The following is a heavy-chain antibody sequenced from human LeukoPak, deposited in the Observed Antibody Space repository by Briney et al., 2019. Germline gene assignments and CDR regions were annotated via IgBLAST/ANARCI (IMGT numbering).Heavy chain of an antibody. D-gene: IGHD5-24*01. CDR1: GYTFTDYH. J-gene: IGHJ4*02. CDR3: ARPGERRWQYVY. CDR2: VNPHTGAP. V-gene: IGHV1-2*02. Sequence: ASVKVSCKASGYTFTDYHIHWVRQAPGQGLEWLGWVNPHTGAPNPAQKFQGRVTVTRDTSLTSAYMELTKLRPDETAVYYCARPGERRWQYVYGGQGTLVTVSS.